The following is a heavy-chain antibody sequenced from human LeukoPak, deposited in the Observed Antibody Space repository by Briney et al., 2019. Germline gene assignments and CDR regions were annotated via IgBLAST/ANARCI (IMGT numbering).Heavy chain of an antibody. D-gene: IGHD5-12*01. CDR1: GGSFSGYY. J-gene: IGHJ3*02. CDR3: ARDGEWLRAFDI. V-gene: IGHV4-59*01. CDR2: IYYSGST. Sequence: SETLSLTCAVYGGSFSGYYWSWIRQPPGKGLEWIGYIYYSGSTNYNPSLKSRVTISVDTSKNQFSLKLSSVTAADTAVYYCARDGEWLRAFDIWGQGTMVTVSS.